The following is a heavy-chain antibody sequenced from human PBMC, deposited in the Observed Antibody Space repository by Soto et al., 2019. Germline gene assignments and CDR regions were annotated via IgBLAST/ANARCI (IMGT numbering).Heavy chain of an antibody. CDR2: ISSSSSYI. Sequence: GGSLRLSCAASGFTFSSYSMNWVRQAPGKGLEWVSSISSSSSYIYYADPVTGRFTISRDNAKNSLYLQMNSLRAEDTALYYCARGGLWFGELFVFRAFDIWGQGTMVTVSS. J-gene: IGHJ3*02. V-gene: IGHV3-21*01. CDR1: GFTFSSYS. CDR3: ARGGLWFGELFVFRAFDI. D-gene: IGHD3-10*01.